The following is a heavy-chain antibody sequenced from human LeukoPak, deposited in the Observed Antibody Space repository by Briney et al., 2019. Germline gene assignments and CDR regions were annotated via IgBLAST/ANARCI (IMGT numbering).Heavy chain of an antibody. J-gene: IGHJ3*02. D-gene: IGHD3-22*01. CDR1: GFTFSSYS. CDR2: ISSSSSTI. V-gene: IGHV3-48*04. Sequence: PGGSLRLSCAASGFTFSSYSMNWVRQAPGKGLEWVSYISSSSSTIYYADSVKGRFTISRDNAKNSLYLQMNSLRAEDTAVYYCARDLAVVAVSAFDIWGQGTMVTVSS. CDR3: ARDLAVVAVSAFDI.